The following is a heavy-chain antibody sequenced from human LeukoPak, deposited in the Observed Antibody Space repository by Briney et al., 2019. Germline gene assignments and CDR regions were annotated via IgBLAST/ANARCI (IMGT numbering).Heavy chain of an antibody. CDR3: ARVRITMVRGVITNYYYYYGMDV. CDR1: GGSFSGYY. J-gene: IGHJ6*02. D-gene: IGHD3-10*01. Sequence: SETLSLTCAVYGGSFSGYYWSWIRQPPGKGLEWIGEINHSGSTNYNPSLTSRVTISVDTSKNQFSLKLSSVTAADTAVYYCARVRITMVRGVITNYYYYYGMDVWGQGTTVTVSS. V-gene: IGHV4-34*01. CDR2: INHSGST.